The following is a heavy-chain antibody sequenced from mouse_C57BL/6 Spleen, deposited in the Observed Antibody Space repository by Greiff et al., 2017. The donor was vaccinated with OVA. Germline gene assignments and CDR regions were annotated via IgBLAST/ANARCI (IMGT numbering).Heavy chain of an antibody. V-gene: IGHV1-61*01. CDR2: IYPSDSET. CDR3: AGVDYERAMDY. CDR1: GYTFTSYW. D-gene: IGHD1-1*01. J-gene: IGHJ4*01. Sequence: QVQLQQPGAELVRPGSSVKLSCKASGYTFTSYWMDWVKQRPGQGLEWIGNIYPSDSETHYNQKFKDKATLTVDKSSSTAYMQLSSLTSEDSAVYYCAGVDYERAMDYWGQGTSVTVSS.